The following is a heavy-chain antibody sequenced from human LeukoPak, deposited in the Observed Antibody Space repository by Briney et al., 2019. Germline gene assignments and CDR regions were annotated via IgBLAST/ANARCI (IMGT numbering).Heavy chain of an antibody. J-gene: IGHJ6*03. V-gene: IGHV4-34*01. D-gene: IGHD1-14*01. CDR2: IYYSGST. CDR3: ARRPVSAEYYMDV. CDR1: GGSFSGYY. Sequence: SETLSLTCAVYGGSFSGYYWSWIRQPPGKGLEWIGSIYYSGSTYYNPSLKSRVTISVDTSKNQFSLKLSSVTAADTAVYYCARRPVSAEYYMDVWGKGTTVTVSS.